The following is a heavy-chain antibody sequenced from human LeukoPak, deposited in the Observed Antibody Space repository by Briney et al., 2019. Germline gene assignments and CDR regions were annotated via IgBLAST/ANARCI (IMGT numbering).Heavy chain of an antibody. V-gene: IGHV4-30-2*01. CDR3: ARTYYDILTGYYFDP. D-gene: IGHD3-9*01. Sequence: IGYIYHSGSTYYNPSLKSRVTISLDRSRNQFSLKLSSVTAADTAVYYCARTYYDILTGYYFDPWGQGTLVTVSS. CDR2: IYHSGST. J-gene: IGHJ5*02.